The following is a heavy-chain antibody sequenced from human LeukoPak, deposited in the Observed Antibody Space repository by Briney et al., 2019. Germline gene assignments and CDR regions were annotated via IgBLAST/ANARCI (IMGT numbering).Heavy chain of an antibody. Sequence: GGSPRLSCAASGFTFSSYSMNWVRQAPGKGLEWVSSISSSSSYIYYADSVKGRFTISRDNAKNSLYLQMNSLRAEDTAVYYCARDGIVVVPATIELVDYWGQGTLVTVSS. D-gene: IGHD2-2*01. V-gene: IGHV3-21*01. CDR2: ISSSSSYI. CDR3: ARDGIVVVPATIELVDY. J-gene: IGHJ4*02. CDR1: GFTFSSYS.